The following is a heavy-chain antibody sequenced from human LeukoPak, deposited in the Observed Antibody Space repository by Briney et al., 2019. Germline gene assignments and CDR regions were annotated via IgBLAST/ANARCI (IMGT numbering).Heavy chain of an antibody. CDR3: ARGPRITMIVVVITRAFDI. CDR2: INHSAIT. CDR1: GGSFSGYY. Sequence: PSETLSLTCAVYGGSFSGYYWSWIRQPPGKGLEWIGEINHSAITNSNPSLKSPLTISVDTSKNQFSLKLSSVTAADTAVYYCARGPRITMIVVVITRAFDIWGQGTMVTVSS. D-gene: IGHD3-22*01. J-gene: IGHJ3*02. V-gene: IGHV4-34*01.